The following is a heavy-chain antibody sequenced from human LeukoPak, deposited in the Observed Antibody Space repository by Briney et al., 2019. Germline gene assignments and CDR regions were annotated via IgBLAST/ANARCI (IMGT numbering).Heavy chain of an antibody. J-gene: IGHJ6*03. CDR1: EGTFSSYT. CDR3: ARDHGDRYYDYYYMDV. Sequence: SLKFPSKALEGTFSSYTFGWVQQPPGQGLKWWERIIPILGIANYAQKFQGRVTITADKSTSTAYMELSSLRSEDTAVYYCARDHGDRYYDYYYMDVWGKGTTVTVSS. CDR2: IIPILGIA. V-gene: IGHV1-69*04. D-gene: IGHD4-17*01.